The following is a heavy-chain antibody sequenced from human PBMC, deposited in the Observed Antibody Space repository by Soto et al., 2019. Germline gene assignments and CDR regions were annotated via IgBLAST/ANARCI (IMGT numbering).Heavy chain of an antibody. J-gene: IGHJ4*02. CDR2: IYPSDSAT. V-gene: IGHV5-51*01. CDR1: RYSFTNYW. CDR3: ARHGFGDILTGQPDY. D-gene: IGHD3-9*01. Sequence: PGESLKISCKGSRYSFTNYWIGWVRQMPGKGLEWMGIIYPSDSATRYSPSFQGQVSISADKSISTAYLQWSSLKASDSAMYYCARHGFGDILTGQPDYGGQGPLVTVSS.